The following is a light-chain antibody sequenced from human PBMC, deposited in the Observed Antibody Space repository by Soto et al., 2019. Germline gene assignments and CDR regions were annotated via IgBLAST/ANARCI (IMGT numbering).Light chain of an antibody. CDR2: DVS. J-gene: IGLJ2*01. Sequence: QSALTQPASVSGSPGQSITISCTGTSSDVGGYNNVSWYQQHPGKAPKFMIYDVSNRPSGVSDRFSGSKSGNTASLTISGLQAEDEADYYCSSSTTGSTPVVFGGGTKVTVL. CDR3: SSSTTGSTPVV. CDR1: SSDVGGYNN. V-gene: IGLV2-14*01.